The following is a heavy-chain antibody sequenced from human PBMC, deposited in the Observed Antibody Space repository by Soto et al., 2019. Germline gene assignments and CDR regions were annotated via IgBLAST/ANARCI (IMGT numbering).Heavy chain of an antibody. CDR1: GYSISSGYY. D-gene: IGHD6-6*01. CDR2: IYHSGST. CDR3: ARVLGYSSSYFDY. J-gene: IGHJ4*02. Sequence: LSLTCAVSGYSISSGYYWGWIRQPPGKGLEWIGSIYHSGSTYYNPSLKSRVTISVDTSKNQFSLKLSSVTAADTAVYYCARVLGYSSSYFDYWGQGTLVTVSS. V-gene: IGHV4-38-2*01.